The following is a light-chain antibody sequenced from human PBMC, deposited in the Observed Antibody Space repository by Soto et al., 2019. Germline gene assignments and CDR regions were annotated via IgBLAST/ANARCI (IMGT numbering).Light chain of an antibody. CDR3: QQYHIWPPWT. CDR1: QSIRSN. Sequence: VITQSAYTVSVSPGEGATLSCRVSQSIRSNLAWYQQRPGQAPRLLMYGASTRADGIPARFTGSGSGTEFTLTISSLQSEDFAVYYCQQYHIWPPWTSGQGTKVDI. CDR2: GAS. V-gene: IGKV3-15*01. J-gene: IGKJ1*01.